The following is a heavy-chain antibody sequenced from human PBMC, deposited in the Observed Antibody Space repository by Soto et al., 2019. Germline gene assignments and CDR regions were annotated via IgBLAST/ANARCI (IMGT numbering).Heavy chain of an antibody. Sequence: GGSLRLSCAASGFTFSSYSMNWVRQAPGKGLEWVSSISTTSSFIYSADSVKGRFTISRDNAKNSLYLQMNSLRAEDTAVYYCAREGSLHFDSASNCFAYGGQGTLVTASS. J-gene: IGHJ4*02. CDR3: AREGSLHFDSASNCFAY. CDR2: ISTTSSFI. V-gene: IGHV3-21*01. CDR1: GFTFSSYS. D-gene: IGHD3-9*01.